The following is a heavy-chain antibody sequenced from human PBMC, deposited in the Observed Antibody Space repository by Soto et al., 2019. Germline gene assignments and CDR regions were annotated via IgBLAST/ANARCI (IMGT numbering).Heavy chain of an antibody. V-gene: IGHV3-33*01. CDR2: IWYDGSNK. CDR1: GFTFSSYG. D-gene: IGHD6-19*01. Sequence: GGSLRLSCAASGFTFSSYGMHWVRQAPGKGLEWVAVIWYDGSNKYYADSVKGRFTISRDNSKNTLYLQMNSLRAEDTAVYYCARDRSSGWYSFTDYWGQGTLVTVSS. J-gene: IGHJ4*02. CDR3: ARDRSSGWYSFTDY.